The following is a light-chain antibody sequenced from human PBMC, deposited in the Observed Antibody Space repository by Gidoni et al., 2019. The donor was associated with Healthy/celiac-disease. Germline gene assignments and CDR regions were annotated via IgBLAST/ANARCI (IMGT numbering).Light chain of an antibody. CDR3: QQRSNWPSFT. V-gene: IGKV3-11*01. J-gene: IGKJ3*01. CDR2: DAS. Sequence: EIVLTQSPATLSLSPGERATLSCRASQSVSSYLAWYQQKPGQAPRLRIYDASNRATGIPARFSGSGSGTDFTLTISSLETEDFAVYYCQQRSNWPSFTFGPGTKVDIK. CDR1: QSVSSY.